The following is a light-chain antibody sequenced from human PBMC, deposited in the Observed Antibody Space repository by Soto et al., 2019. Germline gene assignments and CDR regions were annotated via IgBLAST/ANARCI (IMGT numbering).Light chain of an antibody. CDR1: SSDIGGFNY. CDR2: AVT. Sequence: QSALTQPASVSGSPGQSITISCTGTSSDIGGFNYVSWYQHHPGKAPKLMIYAVTNRPSGVSNRFSGSKSGNTASLTISGVQPEDEADYYCSSYTSSSAPLVFGTGTKVTVL. J-gene: IGLJ1*01. CDR3: SSYTSSSAPLV. V-gene: IGLV2-14*01.